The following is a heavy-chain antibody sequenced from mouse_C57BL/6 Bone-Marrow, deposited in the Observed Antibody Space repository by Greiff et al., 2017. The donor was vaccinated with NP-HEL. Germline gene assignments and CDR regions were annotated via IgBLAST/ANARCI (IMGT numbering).Heavy chain of an antibody. CDR1: GFSLTSYG. Sequence: VQLVESGPGLVQPSQSLSITCTVSGFSLTSYGVHWVRQSPGKGLAWLGVIWSGGRTDYNAAFISRLSISKDNSKSQVFFKMNSLQADDTAIYYCARNHYYGSSWDYFDYWGQGTTLTVSS. D-gene: IGHD1-1*01. CDR3: ARNHYYGSSWDYFDY. J-gene: IGHJ2*01. V-gene: IGHV2-2*01. CDR2: IWSGGRT.